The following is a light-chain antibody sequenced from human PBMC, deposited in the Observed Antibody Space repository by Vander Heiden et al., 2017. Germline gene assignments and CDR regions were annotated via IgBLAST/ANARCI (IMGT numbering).Light chain of an antibody. CDR1: RSNIGSNT. V-gene: IGLV1-47*01. CDR2: KNN. CDR3: AGWEESLSGVA. J-gene: IGLJ2*01. Sequence: SVLTLPTRSSGTPVRTGNISCSGSRSNIGSNTVYWYQQLSGKAPKLLIYKNNKRPSGVPDRFTGAKSGNSASLAISGLRAEDEADYYCAGWEESLSGVAFGGGTKLTVI.